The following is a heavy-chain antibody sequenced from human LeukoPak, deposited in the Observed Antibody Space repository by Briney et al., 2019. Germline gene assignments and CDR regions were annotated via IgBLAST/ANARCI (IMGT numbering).Heavy chain of an antibody. CDR1: GGSISSYY. J-gene: IGHJ4*02. V-gene: IGHV4-59*01. Sequence: SETLSLTCTVSGGSISSYYWSWIRQPPGKGLEWIGYIYYRGSTNYNPSLKSRVNISVDTSKNQFSLKLSSVTAADTAVYYCAREARTYYFDYWGQGTLVTVSS. CDR3: AREARTYYFDY. CDR2: IYYRGST.